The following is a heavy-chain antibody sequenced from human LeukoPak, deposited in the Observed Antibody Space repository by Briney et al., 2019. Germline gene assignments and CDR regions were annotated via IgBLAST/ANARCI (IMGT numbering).Heavy chain of an antibody. CDR3: TTEGDWNPLIDY. CDR1: GFTFGNYA. D-gene: IGHD1-1*01. V-gene: IGHV3-15*01. Sequence: GRSLRLSCAASGFTFGNYAIHWVRQAPGKGVEWVGRIKSKTDGGTTDYAAPVKGRFTISRDDSKNTLYLQMNSLKTEDTAVYYCTTEGDWNPLIDYWGQGTLVTVSS. CDR2: IKSKTDGGTT. J-gene: IGHJ4*02.